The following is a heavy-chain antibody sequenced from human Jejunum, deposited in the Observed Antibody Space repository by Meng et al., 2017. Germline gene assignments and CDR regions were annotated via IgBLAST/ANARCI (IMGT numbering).Heavy chain of an antibody. J-gene: IGHJ5*02. V-gene: IGHV3-11*01. D-gene: IGHD3-16*01. CDR1: GFSFSDFY. CDR2: ISGRSSAI. CDR3: ARDHLPFGWIDP. Sequence: VRLGEAWGVFVTHVGSLRLSCAASGFSFSDFYMTWIRQAPGKGLEWVAYISGRSSAIYYADSVRGRFTISRDNAKNSVYLHMNSLRAEDTAVYYCARDHLPFGWIDPWGQGTLVTVSS.